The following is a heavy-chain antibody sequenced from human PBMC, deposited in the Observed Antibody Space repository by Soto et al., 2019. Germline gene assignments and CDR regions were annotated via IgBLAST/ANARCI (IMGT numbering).Heavy chain of an antibody. CDR3: ARLVYDFWSGYPEPYYYYGMDV. D-gene: IGHD3-3*01. V-gene: IGHV4-39*01. J-gene: IGHJ6*02. Sequence: SETLSLTCTVSGGSISSSSYYWGWIRQPPGKGLEWIGSIYYSGSTYYNPSLKSRVTISVDTSKNQFSLKLSSVTAADTAVCYCARLVYDFWSGYPEPYYYYGMDVWGQGTTVTVSS. CDR2: IYYSGST. CDR1: GGSISSSSYY.